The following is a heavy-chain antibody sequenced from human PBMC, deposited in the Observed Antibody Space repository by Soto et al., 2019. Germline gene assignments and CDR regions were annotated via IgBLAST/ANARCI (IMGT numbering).Heavy chain of an antibody. CDR2: ISWDGGST. J-gene: IGHJ6*02. CDR3: AKAYVLRSHYYYYGMDV. CDR1: GFTFDDYT. D-gene: IGHD3-16*01. Sequence: EVQLVESGGVVVQPGGSLRLSCAASGFTFDDYTMHWVRQAPGKGLEWVSLISWDGGSTYYADSVKGRFTISRDNSKNSLYLQMNSLRTEDTALYYCAKAYVLRSHYYYYGMDVWGQGTTVTVSS. V-gene: IGHV3-43*01.